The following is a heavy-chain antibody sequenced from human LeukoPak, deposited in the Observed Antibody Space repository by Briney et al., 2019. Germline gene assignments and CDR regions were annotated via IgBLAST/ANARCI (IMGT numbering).Heavy chain of an antibody. V-gene: IGHV3-30-3*01. CDR2: IAYDGGNK. J-gene: IGHJ5*02. CDR1: GFTFSSYA. D-gene: IGHD3-22*01. Sequence: QPGGSLRLSCAASGFTFSSYAIHWVRQAPGKGLEWVAVIAYDGGNKYYADSVKGRFTISRDNSKNTLFPQMNSLRAEDTAVYYCARDSSPWYYYDRSGSNGFDPWGQGTLVTVPS. CDR3: ARDSSPWYYYDRSGSNGFDP.